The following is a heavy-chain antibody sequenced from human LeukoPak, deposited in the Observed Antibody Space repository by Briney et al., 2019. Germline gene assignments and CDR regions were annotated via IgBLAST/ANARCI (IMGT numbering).Heavy chain of an antibody. CDR3: ARDPVYYFDY. CDR1: GFTFDDYA. J-gene: IGHJ4*02. CDR2: ISWNSGSI. V-gene: IGHV3-9*01. Sequence: GGSLRLSCAASGFTFDDYAMHWVRQAPGKGLEWVSGISWNSGSIGYADSVKGRFTISRDYSRNMLYLQMDSLRAEDTALYYCARDPVYYFDYWGQGTLVTVFS. D-gene: IGHD2-8*01.